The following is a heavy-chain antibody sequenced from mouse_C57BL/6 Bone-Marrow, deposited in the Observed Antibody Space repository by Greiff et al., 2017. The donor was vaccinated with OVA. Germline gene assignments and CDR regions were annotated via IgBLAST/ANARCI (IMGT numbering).Heavy chain of an antibody. CDR3: AYRWVRAY. D-gene: IGHD2-2*01. CDR1: GYTFPSSG. Sequence: VKLVESGAELARPGASVKLSCKASGYTFPSSGISWVKQSPGQGLEWIGEIYPRSGNTYYNETFKGKATLTADKYSSTAYMELRSLTSKDAAVDFCAYRWVRAYWGQGTLVTVAA. CDR2: IYPRSGNT. V-gene: IGHV1-81*01. J-gene: IGHJ3*01.